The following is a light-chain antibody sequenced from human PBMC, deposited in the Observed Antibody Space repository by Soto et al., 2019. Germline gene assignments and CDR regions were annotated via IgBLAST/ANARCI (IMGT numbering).Light chain of an antibody. CDR2: GAS. J-gene: IGKJ1*01. CDR1: QSISSS. V-gene: IGKV3D-15*01. CDR3: QQYNNWPRT. Sequence: EIVLTQSPGILSLSPGERASLSCGASQSISSSFLAWYQQKPGQAPRLLIYGASSRATGIPDRFSGTGSETEFTLTINSLQSEDFAVYYCQQYNNWPRTFGQGTKVDIK.